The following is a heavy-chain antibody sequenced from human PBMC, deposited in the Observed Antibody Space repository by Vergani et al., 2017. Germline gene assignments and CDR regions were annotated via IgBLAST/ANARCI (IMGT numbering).Heavy chain of an antibody. V-gene: IGHV3-30*18. CDR1: GFTFSSYG. CDR2: ISSDGSNK. D-gene: IGHD3-3*01. J-gene: IGHJ6*03. Sequence: QVQLVESGGGVVQPGRSLRLSCAASGFTFSSYGMHWVRQAPGKGLEWVAVISSDGSNKYYADSVKGRFTISRNNSKNTLYLQMNSLRAEDTAVYYCAKSGGPHDLLSGYNYYYMDVGREENAVTVSS. CDR3: AKSGGPHDLLSGYNYYYMDV.